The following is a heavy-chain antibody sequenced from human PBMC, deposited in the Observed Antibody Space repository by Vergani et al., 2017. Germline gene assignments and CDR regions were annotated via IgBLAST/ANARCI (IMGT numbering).Heavy chain of an antibody. J-gene: IGHJ3*02. Sequence: QVQLQQWGAGLLKPSETLSLTCAVYGGSFSGYYWSWIRQPPGKGLEWSGEINHSGSTNYNPSLKSRVTISVDTSKNQFSLKLSSVTAADTAVYYCARELLGVGATTSAFDIWGQGTMVTVSS. D-gene: IGHD1-26*01. CDR3: ARELLGVGATTSAFDI. V-gene: IGHV4-34*01. CDR1: GGSFSGYY. CDR2: INHSGST.